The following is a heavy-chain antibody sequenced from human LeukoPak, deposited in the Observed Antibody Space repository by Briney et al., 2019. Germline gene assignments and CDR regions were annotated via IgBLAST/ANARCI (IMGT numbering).Heavy chain of an antibody. CDR1: GGSINRSSSF. J-gene: IGHJ4*02. D-gene: IGHD3-10*01. V-gene: IGHV4-39*01. Sequence: SETLSLTCTVSGGSINRSSSFWDWFRQSPGKGLEWIGSIYYSGTSYYNPSLKSRVTISVDTSKNQFSLNLSSVTAADTAIYYCASRRGADAPLWGQGTLVTVSS. CDR3: ASRRGADAPL. CDR2: IYYSGTS.